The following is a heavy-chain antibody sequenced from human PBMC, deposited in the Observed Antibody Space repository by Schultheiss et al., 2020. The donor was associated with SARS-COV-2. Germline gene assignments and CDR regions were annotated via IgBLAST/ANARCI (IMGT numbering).Heavy chain of an antibody. CDR2: IWYDGSNK. Sequence: GESLKISCAASGFTFSSYWMSWVRQAPGKGLEWVAVIWYDGSNKYYADSVKGRFTISRDNSKNTLYLQMNSLRAEDTAVYYCARPIAAAGNRYYYYGMDVWGQGTTVTVSS. D-gene: IGHD6-13*01. J-gene: IGHJ6*02. CDR3: ARPIAAAGNRYYYYGMDV. V-gene: IGHV3-33*08. CDR1: GFTFSSYW.